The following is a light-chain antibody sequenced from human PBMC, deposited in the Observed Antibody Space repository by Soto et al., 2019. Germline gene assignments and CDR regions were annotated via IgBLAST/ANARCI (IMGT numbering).Light chain of an antibody. CDR3: HQTHTTPLT. Sequence: DIQMNQSPSILSASVGDRVTITCRASQSISNWLAWYQQTPGKAPNLLIYDASTLQSGVPSRFSGSGSGTDFTLTISSLQPEDFATYYCHQTHTTPLTFGGGTKVDIK. J-gene: IGKJ4*01. V-gene: IGKV1-39*01. CDR2: DAS. CDR1: QSISNW.